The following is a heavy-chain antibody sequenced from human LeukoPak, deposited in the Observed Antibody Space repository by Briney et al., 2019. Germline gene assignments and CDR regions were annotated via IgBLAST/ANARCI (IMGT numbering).Heavy chain of an antibody. J-gene: IGHJ4*02. D-gene: IGHD6-19*01. CDR1: GFTFSSYA. CDR2: ISGSGGST. CDR3: ARGPGYSSGWYVLSVDY. Sequence: PGGSLRLSCAASGFTFSSYAMGWVRQAPGKGLEWVSAISGSGGSTYYADSVKGRFTTSRDNSKNMLYLQMNSLSAEDAAVYYCARGPGYSSGWYVLSVDYWGQGTLVTVSS. V-gene: IGHV3-23*01.